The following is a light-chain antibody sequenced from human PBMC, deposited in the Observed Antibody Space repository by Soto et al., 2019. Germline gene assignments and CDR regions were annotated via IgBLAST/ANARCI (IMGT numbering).Light chain of an antibody. CDR2: GAS. J-gene: IGKJ1*01. Sequence: EIVLTHSPGPLSLSPGERATLSCRSSLTISDNYLAWYQQKAGQAPRLVIFGASSRATGIPDRFSASGSGTDCTLTISRLEPEDVAVYYCQQYSMAPLTFGQGTKVDIK. CDR1: LTISDNY. CDR3: QQYSMAPLT. V-gene: IGKV3-20*01.